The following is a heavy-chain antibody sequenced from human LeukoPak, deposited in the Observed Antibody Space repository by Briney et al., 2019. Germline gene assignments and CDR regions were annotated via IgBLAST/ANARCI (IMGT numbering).Heavy chain of an antibody. D-gene: IGHD3-3*01. V-gene: IGHV3-30*02. CDR2: IWYDGSNK. CDR1: GFTFSSYG. J-gene: IGHJ4*02. Sequence: GGSLRLSCAASGFTFSSYGMHWVRQAPGKGLEWVAVIWYDGSNKYYADSVKGRFTISRDNSKNTLYLQMNSLRAEDTAVYYCAKVDFWSGYYMSGAFDYWGQGTLVTVSS. CDR3: AKVDFWSGYYMSGAFDY.